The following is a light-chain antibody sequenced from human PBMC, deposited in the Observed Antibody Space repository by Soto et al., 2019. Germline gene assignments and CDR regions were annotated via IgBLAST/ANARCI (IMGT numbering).Light chain of an antibody. CDR2: KAS. J-gene: IGKJ1*01. V-gene: IGKV1-5*03. CDR1: QTISSL. CDR3: QHYNSYSEA. Sequence: DIQMTQSPSTLSASVGDRVTITRRASQTISSLLAWYQQKPGKAPKLLIYKASTLKSGVPSRFSGSGSGTEFTLTISSLQPDDFATYYCQHYNSYSEAFGQGTKVDI.